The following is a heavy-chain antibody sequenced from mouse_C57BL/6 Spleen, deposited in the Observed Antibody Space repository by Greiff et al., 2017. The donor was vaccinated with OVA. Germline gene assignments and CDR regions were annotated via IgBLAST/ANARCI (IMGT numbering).Heavy chain of an antibody. D-gene: IGHD2-2*01. CDR3: ASKCASHGYGGYFDV. Sequence: VQLQQSGPVLVKPGASVKMSCKASGYTFTDYYMNWVKQSHGKSLEWIGVINPYNGGTSYKQKFKGKATLTVDKSSSTAYMELNSLTSEDSAVYYCASKCASHGYGGYFDVGGTATTVTVSS. V-gene: IGHV1-19*01. CDR2: INPYNGGT. J-gene: IGHJ1*03. CDR1: GYTFTDYY.